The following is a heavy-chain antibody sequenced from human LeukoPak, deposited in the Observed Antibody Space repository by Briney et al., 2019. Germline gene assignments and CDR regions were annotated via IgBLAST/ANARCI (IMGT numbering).Heavy chain of an antibody. D-gene: IGHD3-9*01. V-gene: IGHV5-51*01. CDR1: GYSFTSYW. CDR2: IYPGDSDT. Sequence: GESLKISCKGSGYSFTSYWIGWVRQMPGKGLEWMGIIYPGDSDTRYSPSFQGQVTISADKSISTAYLRWSSLKASDTAMYYCARLPLSVLRYFDWSFDYWGQGTLVTVSS. CDR3: ARLPLSVLRYFDWSFDY. J-gene: IGHJ4*02.